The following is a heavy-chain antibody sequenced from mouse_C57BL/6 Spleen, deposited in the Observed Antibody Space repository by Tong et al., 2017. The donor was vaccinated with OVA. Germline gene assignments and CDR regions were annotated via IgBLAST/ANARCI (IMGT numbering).Heavy chain of an antibody. CDR1: GFTFSDYG. V-gene: IGHV5-17*01. CDR2: ISSGSSTI. CDR3: ARANYYGSSPDY. J-gene: IGHJ2*01. Sequence: EVQLQESEGGLVKPGGSLKLSCAASGFTFSDYGMHWVRQAPEKGLEWVAYISSGSSTIYYADTVKGRFTISRDNAKNTLFLQMTRLRSEDTSMYYCARANYYGSSPDYWGQGTTLTVSS. D-gene: IGHD1-1*01.